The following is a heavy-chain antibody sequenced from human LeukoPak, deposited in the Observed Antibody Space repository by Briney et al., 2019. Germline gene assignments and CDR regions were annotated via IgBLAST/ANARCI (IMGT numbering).Heavy chain of an antibody. D-gene: IGHD3-22*01. V-gene: IGHV3-21*01. CDR1: GFTFSSYS. CDR2: ISSSSSYV. CDR3: ARDRSITMIASLGY. Sequence: PGGSLRLSCAASGFTFSSYSMNWVRQAPGKGLEWVSSISSSSSYVYYADSVKGRFTISRDNAKNSLYLQMNSLRAEDTAVYYCARDRSITMIASLGYWGQGTLVTVSS. J-gene: IGHJ4*02.